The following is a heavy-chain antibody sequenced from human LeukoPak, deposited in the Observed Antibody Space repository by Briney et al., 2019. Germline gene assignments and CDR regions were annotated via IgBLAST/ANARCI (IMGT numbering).Heavy chain of an antibody. J-gene: IGHJ4*02. Sequence: SETLSLTCAVYGGSFSGYYWSWIRQPPGKGLEWIGEINHSGSTNYNPSLKSQVTISVDTSKNQFSLKLSSVTAADTAVYYCARGGVIAAAGIDYWGQGTLVTVSS. CDR2: INHSGST. CDR1: GGSFSGYY. V-gene: IGHV4-34*01. D-gene: IGHD6-13*01. CDR3: ARGGVIAAAGIDY.